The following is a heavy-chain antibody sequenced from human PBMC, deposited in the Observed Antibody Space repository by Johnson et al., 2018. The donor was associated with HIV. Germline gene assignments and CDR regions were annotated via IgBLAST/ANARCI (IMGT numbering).Heavy chain of an antibody. V-gene: IGHV3-64*01. CDR3: ARESTATRGDAFDI. Sequence: VQLVESGGGLIQPGGSLRLSCAASGFTFDDYAMHWVRQAPGKGLEWVSGISWNSGSTYYANSVKGRFTISRDNSKNTLYLQMGSLRAEDMAVYYCARESTATRGDAFDIWGQGTMVTVSS. D-gene: IGHD4-17*01. CDR1: GFTFDDYA. J-gene: IGHJ3*02. CDR2: ISWNSGST.